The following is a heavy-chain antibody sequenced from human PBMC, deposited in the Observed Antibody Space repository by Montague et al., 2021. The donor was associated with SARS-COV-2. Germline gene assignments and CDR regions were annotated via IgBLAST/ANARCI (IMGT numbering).Heavy chain of an antibody. D-gene: IGHD3-22*01. CDR2: ISNSGTIK. CDR1: GFIFSSSA. CDR3: ARAGAYYYDDSRGFLY. J-gene: IGHJ4*02. Sequence: SLRLSCAASGFIFSSSAMHWILQAPGKGLECVSYISNSGTIKHYSDSVKGRFTISRDNAKNSLSLQMSSLRAEDTAVYYCARAGAYYYDDSRGFLYWGQGILVTVSS. V-gene: IGHV3-48*03.